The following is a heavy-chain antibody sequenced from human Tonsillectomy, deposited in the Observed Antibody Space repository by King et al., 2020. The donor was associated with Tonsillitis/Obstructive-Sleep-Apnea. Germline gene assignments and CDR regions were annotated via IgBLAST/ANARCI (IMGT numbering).Heavy chain of an antibody. CDR3: VGQTEDGVYYYSHMDV. D-gene: IGHD4-17*01. V-gene: IGHV4-39*01. J-gene: IGHJ6*03. CDR1: GGSISSRSYY. Sequence: LQLQESGPGLVKPSETLSLTCTVSGGSISSRSYYWGWIRQTPGKGLEWLGSIYYSGTTYYNPSLKSRVTISVDTSKNQFSLRLSSVTAADTAVYYCVGQTEDGVYYYSHMDVWGKGTKVTVSS. CDR2: IYYSGTT.